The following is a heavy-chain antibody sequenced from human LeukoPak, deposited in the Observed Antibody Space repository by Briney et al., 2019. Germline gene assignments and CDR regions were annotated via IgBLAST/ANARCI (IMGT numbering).Heavy chain of an antibody. CDR3: AKHLPGIAASYGY. V-gene: IGHV3-23*01. D-gene: IGHD6-13*01. Sequence: GGSLRLSCTASGFTFRSYAMRWVRQAPGKGLEWVSAISGSGGSTYYADSVKGRFTISRDNSKNTLYLQMNSLRAEDTAVYYCAKHLPGIAASYGYWGQGTLVTVSS. J-gene: IGHJ4*02. CDR2: ISGSGGST. CDR1: GFTFRSYA.